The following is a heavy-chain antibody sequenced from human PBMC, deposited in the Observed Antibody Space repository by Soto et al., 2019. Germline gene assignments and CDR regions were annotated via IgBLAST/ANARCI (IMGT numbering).Heavy chain of an antibody. CDR1: GGSISSNIYY. Sequence: SVTLSLTCTVSGGSISSNIYYLGWIRQPPGKGLEWIGNIHYSGSTYYDSSLQSRVTISIDTSKNQFSLKLSSVTATDTAVYYCASQHYYDSSGYYVVYWGQGTLVTVSS. D-gene: IGHD3-22*01. V-gene: IGHV4-39*01. J-gene: IGHJ4*02. CDR2: IHYSGST. CDR3: ASQHYYDSSGYYVVY.